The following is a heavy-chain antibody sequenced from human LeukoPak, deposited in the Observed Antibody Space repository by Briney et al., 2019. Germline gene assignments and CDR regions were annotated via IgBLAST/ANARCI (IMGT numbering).Heavy chain of an antibody. V-gene: IGHV7-4-1*02. CDR1: GYTFTSYA. J-gene: IGHJ6*03. Sequence: ASVKVSCKASGYTFTSYAMNWVRQAPGQGLEWMGWINTNTGNPTYAQGFTGRFVFSLDTSVSTAYLQISSLKAEDTAVYYCASLQGENCSSTSCHPGGYYYMDVWGKGTTVTISS. CDR2: INTNTGNP. CDR3: ASLQGENCSSTSCHPGGYYYMDV. D-gene: IGHD2-2*01.